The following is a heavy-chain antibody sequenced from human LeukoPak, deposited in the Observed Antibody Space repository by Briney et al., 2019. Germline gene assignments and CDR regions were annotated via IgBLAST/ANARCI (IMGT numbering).Heavy chain of an antibody. CDR2: ISYDGSNK. V-gene: IGHV3-30-3*01. J-gene: IGHJ6*02. CDR3: ARETEYYDILTGENLYGMDV. D-gene: IGHD3-9*01. Sequence: PGWSLRLSCAASGFTFNSYAIHWVRQAPGKGLEWVAVISYDGSNKYYVDSVKGRFTISRGNSKNTLYLQMNSLRVEDTAVYYCARETEYYDILTGENLYGMDVWGQGTTVTVSS. CDR1: GFTFNSYA.